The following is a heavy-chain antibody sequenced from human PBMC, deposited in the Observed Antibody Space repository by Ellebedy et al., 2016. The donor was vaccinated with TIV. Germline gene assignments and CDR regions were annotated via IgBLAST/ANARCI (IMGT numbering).Heavy chain of an antibody. D-gene: IGHD3-10*01. CDR2: VYYNGNT. V-gene: IGHV4-39*01. Sequence: MPSETLSLTCTVSGDSISSSRYYWVWIRQPPGKGLEWIGSVYYNGNTYYNPSLKSRVTITVDTSKNQFSLRLRSVTAADTAVYYCARHEYYYGSGSYYNWWYFDYWGQGTLVAVSS. CDR3: ARHEYYYGSGSYYNWWYFDY. CDR1: GDSISSSRYY. J-gene: IGHJ4*02.